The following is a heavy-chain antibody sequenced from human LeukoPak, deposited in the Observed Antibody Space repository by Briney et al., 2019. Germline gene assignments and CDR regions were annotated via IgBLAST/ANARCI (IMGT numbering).Heavy chain of an antibody. CDR1: GFPFSGSA. D-gene: IGHD4-23*01. Sequence: GSLKLSFAASGFPFSGSAMHWVRQASGKGLEWVGRIRSKANSYATAYAASVKGRFTISRDDSKNTAYLQMNSLKTEDTAVYYCTRHGETVADDWGQGTLVTVSS. V-gene: IGHV3-73*01. CDR2: IRSKANSYAT. CDR3: TRHGETVADD. J-gene: IGHJ4*02.